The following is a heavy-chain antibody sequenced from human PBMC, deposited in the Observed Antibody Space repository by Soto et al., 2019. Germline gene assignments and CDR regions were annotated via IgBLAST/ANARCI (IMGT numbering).Heavy chain of an antibody. CDR1: GFTVSSNY. Sequence: PGGSLRLSCAASGFTVSSNYMSWVRQAPGKGLEWVSVIYSGGSTYYADSVKGRFTISRDNSKNTLYLQMNSLRAEDTAVYYCARDYDSSGYPPIDFWGQGTLVTVSS. V-gene: IGHV3-66*01. CDR2: IYSGGST. D-gene: IGHD3-22*01. J-gene: IGHJ4*02. CDR3: ARDYDSSGYPPIDF.